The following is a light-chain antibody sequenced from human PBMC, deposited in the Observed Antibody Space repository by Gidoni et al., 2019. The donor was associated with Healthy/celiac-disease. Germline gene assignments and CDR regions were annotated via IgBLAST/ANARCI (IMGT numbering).Light chain of an antibody. CDR2: DAS. CDR3: QQRSNCT. V-gene: IGKV3D-11*01. Sequence: EIVLTQSPATLSLSPGERATLSCRASQGVSSYLAWYQQKPGQAPRLLIYDASNRATGIPARFSGSGPGTDFTLTISSLEPEDFAVYYCQQRSNCTFGGGTKVKIK. J-gene: IGKJ4*01. CDR1: QGVSSY.